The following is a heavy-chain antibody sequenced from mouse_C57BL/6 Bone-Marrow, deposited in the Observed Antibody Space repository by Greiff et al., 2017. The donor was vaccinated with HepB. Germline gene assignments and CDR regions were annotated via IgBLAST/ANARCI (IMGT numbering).Heavy chain of an antibody. V-gene: IGHV1-81*01. CDR3: EAAQATWAY. CDR1: GYTFTSYG. J-gene: IGHJ3*01. D-gene: IGHD3-2*02. Sequence: VQLQQSGAELARPGASVKLSCKASGYTFTSYGISWVKQRTGQGLEWIGEIYPRSGNTYYNEKFKGKATLTADKSSSTAYMELRSLTSEDSAVYFCEAAQATWAYWGQGTLVTVSA. CDR2: IYPRSGNT.